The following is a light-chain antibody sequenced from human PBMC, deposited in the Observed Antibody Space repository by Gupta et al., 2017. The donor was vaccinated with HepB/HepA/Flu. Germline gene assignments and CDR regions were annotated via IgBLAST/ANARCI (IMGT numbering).Light chain of an antibody. Sequence: SSELTQPPSVSVSPGQTARITCSGDALSTQYAYWYQQKPGQAPVLLIYKDTRRPSGIPERFSGSSSGTTVTLTISGVQAEDEADYHCQTADGSGTYVVFGGGTKLTVL. J-gene: IGLJ2*01. CDR2: KDT. CDR3: QTADGSGTYVV. CDR1: ALSTQY. V-gene: IGLV3-25*03.